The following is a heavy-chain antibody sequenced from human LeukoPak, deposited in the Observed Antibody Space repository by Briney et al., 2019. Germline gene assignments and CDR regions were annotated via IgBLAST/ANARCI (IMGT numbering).Heavy chain of an antibody. D-gene: IGHD2-15*01. V-gene: IGHV4-34*01. CDR1: GGSFSGYY. Sequence: SETLSLTCAVYGGSFSGYYWRRIRQPPGKGLEWIGEINHSGSTNYNPSLRSRVTISVDTSKNQFSLKLSSVTAADTAVYYCARGMRVIGGSDYWGQGTLVTVSS. CDR3: ARGMRVIGGSDY. J-gene: IGHJ4*02. CDR2: INHSGST.